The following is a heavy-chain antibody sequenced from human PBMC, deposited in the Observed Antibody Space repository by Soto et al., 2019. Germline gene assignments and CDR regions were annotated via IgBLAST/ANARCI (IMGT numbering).Heavy chain of an antibody. Sequence: EVQLVQSGAEVKKPGESLRISCKGSGYSFTSYWISWVRQMPGKGLEWMGRIDPSDSYTNYSLSFQGHVTISADKSISTAYLQWSSLKASDTAMYYCARQRYTSGWLTGPNYYYYYGMDVWGQGTTVTVSS. CDR2: IDPSDSYT. CDR1: GYSFTSYW. V-gene: IGHV5-10-1*01. CDR3: ARQRYTSGWLTGPNYYYYYGMDV. J-gene: IGHJ6*02. D-gene: IGHD6-19*01.